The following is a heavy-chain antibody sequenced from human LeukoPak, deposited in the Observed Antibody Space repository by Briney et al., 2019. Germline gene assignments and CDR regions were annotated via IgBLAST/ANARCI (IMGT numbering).Heavy chain of an antibody. V-gene: IGHV1-2*06. J-gene: IGHJ4*02. CDR2: INPNSGGT. CDR1: GYTFTGYY. CDR3: ARDSEDIVVVVAAM. Sequence: ASVKVSCKASGYTFTGYYMHWVQQAPGQGLEWMGRINPNSGGTNYAQKFQGRVTMTRDTSISTAYMELSRLRSDDTAVYYCARDSEDIVVVVAAMWGRGTLVTVSS. D-gene: IGHD2-15*01.